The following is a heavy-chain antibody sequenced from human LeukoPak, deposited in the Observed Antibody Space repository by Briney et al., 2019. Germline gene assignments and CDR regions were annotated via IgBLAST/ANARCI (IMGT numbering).Heavy chain of an antibody. V-gene: IGHV3-30-3*01. Sequence: GSLRLSCAASGFTFSSYAMHWVRQAPGKGLEWVAVISYDGSNKYYADSVKGRFTISRDNSKNTLYLQMNSLRAEDTAVYYCAKDPQDRGNFFYYFDYWGQGTLVTVSS. CDR1: GFTFSSYA. CDR2: ISYDGSNK. CDR3: AKDPQDRGNFFYYFDY. J-gene: IGHJ4*02. D-gene: IGHD4-23*01.